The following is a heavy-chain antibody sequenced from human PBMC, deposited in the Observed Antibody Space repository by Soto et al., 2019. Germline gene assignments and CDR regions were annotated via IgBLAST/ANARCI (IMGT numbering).Heavy chain of an antibody. Sequence: KPSETLSLTCTVSGGSVSSGSYYWSWIRQPPGKGLEWIGYIYYSGSTNYNPSLKSRVTISVDTSKNQFSLKLSSVTAADTAVYYCARDRFPRDSSGLGLYYYGMDVWGQGTTVTVSS. CDR3: ARDRFPRDSSGLGLYYYGMDV. V-gene: IGHV4-61*01. CDR1: GGSVSSGSYY. J-gene: IGHJ6*02. CDR2: IYYSGST. D-gene: IGHD3-22*01.